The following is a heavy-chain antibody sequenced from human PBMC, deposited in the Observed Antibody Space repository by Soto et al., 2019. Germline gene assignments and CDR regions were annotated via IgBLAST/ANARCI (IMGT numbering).Heavy chain of an antibody. CDR3: ARAAATYLRLGPYGYFQH. V-gene: IGHV1-18*01. J-gene: IGHJ1*01. CDR2: ISAYNGNT. Sequence: ASVKVSCKASGYTFTSYGISWVRQAPGQGLEWVGWISAYNGNTNYAQKLQGRVTMTTDTSTSTAYMELRSLRSDDTAVYYCARAAATYLRLGPYGYFQHWGQGTLVTVSS. D-gene: IGHD3-3*01. CDR1: GYTFTSYG.